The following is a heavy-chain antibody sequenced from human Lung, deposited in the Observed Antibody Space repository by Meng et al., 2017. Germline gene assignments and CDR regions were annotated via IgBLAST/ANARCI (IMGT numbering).Heavy chain of an antibody. D-gene: IGHD7-27*01. V-gene: IGHV1-18*01. CDR3: ARGGGCGDHLVRFDP. CDR1: GHPFPSLC. CDR2: ITAYNGNT. J-gene: IGHJ5*02. Sequence: LVQCGGEEKACGALVNALCKASGHPFPSLCVSGVRPAPGQGFEWMGWITAYNGNTNYEQTLKGRVTMTTDTSASTAYMELRSLRYDDTAVYYCARGGGCGDHLVRFDPWGQGTLVTASS.